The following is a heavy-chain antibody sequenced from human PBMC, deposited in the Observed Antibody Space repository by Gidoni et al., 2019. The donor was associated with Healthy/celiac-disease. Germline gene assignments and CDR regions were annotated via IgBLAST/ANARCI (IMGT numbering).Heavy chain of an antibody. D-gene: IGHD6-13*01. J-gene: IGHJ6*03. CDR3: ARGWPFAAAGRSYYMDV. CDR2: INHSGRT. V-gene: IGHV4-34*01. CDR1: GGSFSGYY. Sequence: QVQLQQCGAGLLKPSETLSLTCAVYGGSFSGYYWRWIRQPPGKGLEWIGEINHSGRTNYNPSLKSRVTISVDTSKNQFSLKLSSVTAADPALYYCARGWPFAAAGRSYYMDVWGKGTTVTVSS.